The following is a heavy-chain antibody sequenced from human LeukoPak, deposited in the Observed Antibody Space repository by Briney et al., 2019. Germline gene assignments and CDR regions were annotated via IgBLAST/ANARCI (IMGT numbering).Heavy chain of an antibody. Sequence: KASETLSLTCAVYGGSFSGYYWSWIRQPPGKGLEWIEEINHSGSTNYNPSLKSRVTISVDTSKNQFSLKLSSVTAADTAVYYCARRGYWGQGTLVTVSS. D-gene: IGHD3-10*01. J-gene: IGHJ4*02. CDR3: ARRGY. V-gene: IGHV4-34*01. CDR1: GGSFSGYY. CDR2: INHSGST.